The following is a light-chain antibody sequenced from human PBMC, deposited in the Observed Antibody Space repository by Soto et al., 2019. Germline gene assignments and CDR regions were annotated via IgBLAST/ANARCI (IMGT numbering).Light chain of an antibody. J-gene: IGLJ1*01. CDR1: SSNIGNNY. V-gene: IGLV1-51*01. CDR2: DNN. Sequence: QSALTQSPSVSAAPGQKVTISCSGSSSNIGNNYVSWYQQLPGTAPKLLIYDNNKRPSGIPDRFSGSKSGTSATLGITGLQTGDEADYYCGTWDSSLSAEVFGTGTKVTVL. CDR3: GTWDSSLSAEV.